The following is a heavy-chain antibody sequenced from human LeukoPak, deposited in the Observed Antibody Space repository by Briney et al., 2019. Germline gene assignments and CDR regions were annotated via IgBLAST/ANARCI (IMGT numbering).Heavy chain of an antibody. CDR2: IYYSGST. Sequence: KPSETLSLTCTVSGGSISSYYWSRIRQPPGKGLEWIGYIYYSGSTNHNPSLKSRVTMSVDTSKNQVSLKLRFVTAADTAVYYCARWGYSYGLDYWGQGTLVTVSS. D-gene: IGHD5-18*01. V-gene: IGHV4-59*01. J-gene: IGHJ4*02. CDR1: GGSISSYY. CDR3: ARWGYSYGLDY.